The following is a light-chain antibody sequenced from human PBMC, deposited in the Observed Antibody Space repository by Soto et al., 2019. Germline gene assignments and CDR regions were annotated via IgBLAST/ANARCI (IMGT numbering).Light chain of an antibody. V-gene: IGKV1-9*01. CDR3: QQLISYPLN. J-gene: IGKJ4*01. CDR1: QAISNY. CDR2: AAS. Sequence: DIHLTQSPSFLSASLGDRVTITCRASQAISNYLAWYQQKPGKAPKVLISAASTLQSGVPSRFSGSGSATEFTLTISSLQPEDCATYYCQQLISYPLNFGGGTKVDI.